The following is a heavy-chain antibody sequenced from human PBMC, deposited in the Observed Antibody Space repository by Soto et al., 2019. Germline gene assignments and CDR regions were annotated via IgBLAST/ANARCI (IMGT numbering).Heavy chain of an antibody. CDR3: ARVLGGVVTPNYIYGMAV. CDR1: GFTFSSYT. V-gene: IGHV3-21*01. D-gene: IGHD3-3*01. Sequence: EVQLVESGGGLVKPGGSLRLSCAASGFTFSSYTMNWVRQAPGNGLEWVSCISSSSSYIYYADSLKGRFTISRDNAKNSLYLQINSLRADDTAVYYCARVLGGVVTPNYIYGMAVWGQGTTVTVSS. J-gene: IGHJ6*02. CDR2: ISSSSSYI.